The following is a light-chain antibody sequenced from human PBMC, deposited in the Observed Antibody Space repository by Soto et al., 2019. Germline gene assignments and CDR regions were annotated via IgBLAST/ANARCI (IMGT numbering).Light chain of an antibody. CDR2: DAS. CDR3: QQYNSYSPT. J-gene: IGKJ1*01. CDR1: QSISSW. V-gene: IGKV1-5*01. Sequence: DIQMTQSPSTLSASVGDRVTITCRASQSISSWLAWYQQKPGKAPKLLIYDASSLESGGPSRFSGSGSGTEFTLTISSLQPDDFATYYCQQYNSYSPTFGQVTKVEIK.